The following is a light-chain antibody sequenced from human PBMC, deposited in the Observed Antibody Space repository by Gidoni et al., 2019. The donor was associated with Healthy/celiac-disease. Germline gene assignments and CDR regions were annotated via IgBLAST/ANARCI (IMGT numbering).Light chain of an antibody. CDR3: SSYTSSSTYV. V-gene: IGLV2-14*01. J-gene: IGLJ1*01. CDR1: SSDVSGYNY. CDR2: EVS. Sequence: QSALTQPVPVSGSPGQSITTSCTGTSSDVSGYNYVSWYQQHLGNAPKLIIFEVSNRPSGVSNRFSGSKSGNTASLTISGLQAEDEADYYCSSYTSSSTYVFGTGTKVTVL.